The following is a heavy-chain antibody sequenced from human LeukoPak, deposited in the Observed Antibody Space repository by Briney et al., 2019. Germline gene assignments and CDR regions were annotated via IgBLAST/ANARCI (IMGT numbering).Heavy chain of an antibody. J-gene: IGHJ4*02. CDR2: IYYSGST. CDR1: GGSISSSSYY. D-gene: IGHD2-15*01. CDR3: ARVVVTDCSGGSCSESFDY. V-gene: IGHV4-39*07. Sequence: SETLSLTCTVSGGSISSSSYYWGWIRQPPGKGLEWIGSIYYSGSTYYNPSLKSRVTISVDTSKNQFSLKLSSVTAADTAVYYCARVVVTDCSGGSCSESFDYWGQGTLVTVSS.